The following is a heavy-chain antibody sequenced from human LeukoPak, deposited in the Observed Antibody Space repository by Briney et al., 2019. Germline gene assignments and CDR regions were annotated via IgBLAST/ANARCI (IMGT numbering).Heavy chain of an antibody. J-gene: IGHJ2*01. V-gene: IGHV4-39*01. CDR3: ARNPMIVVENWYFDL. D-gene: IGHD3-22*01. Sequence: SKTLSLTCTVSGGSISSSSYYWGWIRQPPGKGLEWIGSIYYSGSTYYNPSLKSRLTISVDTSKNQFSLNLSSVTAADTAVYYCARNPMIVVENWYFDLWGRGTLVTVSS. CDR1: GGSISSSSYY. CDR2: IYYSGST.